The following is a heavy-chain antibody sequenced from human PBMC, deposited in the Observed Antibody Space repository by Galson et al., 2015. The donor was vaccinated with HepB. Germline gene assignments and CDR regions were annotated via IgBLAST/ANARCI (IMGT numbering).Heavy chain of an antibody. V-gene: IGHV3-23*01. CDR1: GFTFSHYS. D-gene: IGHD2-15*01. Sequence: SLRLSCAGSGFTFSHYSMSWVRQGPGKGLEWVSGISGSGNKTYYADSVKGRFTISRDNSKNTVYVEMNSLRAEDTALYYCAKGKRVGSQTWMDVWGQGTTVTVSS. CDR2: ISGSGNKT. CDR3: AKGKRVGSQTWMDV. J-gene: IGHJ6*02.